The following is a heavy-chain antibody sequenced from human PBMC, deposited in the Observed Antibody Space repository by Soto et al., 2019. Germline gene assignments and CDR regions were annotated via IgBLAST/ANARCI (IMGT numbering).Heavy chain of an antibody. D-gene: IGHD3-16*01. V-gene: IGHV3-30*18. CDR2: ISYDGSNK. Sequence: SLRLSCAASGFTFSSYGMHWVRQAPGKGLEWVAVISYDGSNKYYADSVKGRFTISRDNSKNTLYLQMNSLRAEDTAVYYCAKDASADYWRQGTLVTVSS. CDR3: AKDASADY. CDR1: GFTFSSYG. J-gene: IGHJ4*02.